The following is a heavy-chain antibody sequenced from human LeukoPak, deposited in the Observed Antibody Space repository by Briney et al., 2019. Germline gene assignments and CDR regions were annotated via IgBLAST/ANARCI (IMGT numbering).Heavy chain of an antibody. CDR3: ARNTAMVNGANRHFDY. CDR2: IYYSGST. Sequence: PSETLSLTRTVSGGSISSYYWSWIRQPPGKGLEWTGYIYYSGSTNYNPSLKSRVTISVDTSKNQFSLKLSSVTAADTAVYYCARNTAMVNGANRHFDYWGQGALVTVSS. D-gene: IGHD5-18*01. J-gene: IGHJ4*02. V-gene: IGHV4-59*01. CDR1: GGSISSYY.